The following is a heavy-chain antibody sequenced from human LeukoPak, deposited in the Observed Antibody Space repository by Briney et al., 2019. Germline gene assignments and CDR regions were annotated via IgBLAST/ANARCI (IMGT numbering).Heavy chain of an antibody. CDR3: ARARITIFGVVIEARMGHFDY. J-gene: IGHJ4*02. D-gene: IGHD3-3*01. CDR1: GYSISSGYY. Sequence: PSETLSLTCAVSGYSISSGYYWGWIRQPPGKGLEWIGSIYHSGSTYYNPSLKSRVTISVDTSKNQFSLKLSSVTAADTAVYYCARARITIFGVVIEARMGHFDYWGQGTLVTVSS. CDR2: IYHSGST. V-gene: IGHV4-38-2*01.